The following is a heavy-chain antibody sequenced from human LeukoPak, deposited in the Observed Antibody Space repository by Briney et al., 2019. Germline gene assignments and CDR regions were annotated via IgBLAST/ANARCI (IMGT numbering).Heavy chain of an antibody. J-gene: IGHJ4*02. V-gene: IGHV3-23*01. D-gene: IGHD3-9*01. CDR3: AKLRGSYGILTGYDF. Sequence: GGSLRLSCAASGFTLWSYAMSWVRQVPGKGLEWVSTISGSGGITYYADSVEGRFTISRDNSKNILYLQMNSLRAEDTAVYYCAKLRGSYGILTGYDFWGQGILVTVSS. CDR2: ISGSGGIT. CDR1: GFTLWSYA.